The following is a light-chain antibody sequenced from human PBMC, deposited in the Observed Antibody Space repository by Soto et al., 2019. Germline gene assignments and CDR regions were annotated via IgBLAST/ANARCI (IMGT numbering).Light chain of an antibody. CDR2: SND. Sequence: QSVLTQPPSASGTPGQTITISCSGSNSNIGSHTVNWYQHLPGTAPKLLIYSNDQRPSGVPDRFSGSKSGTSASLAIYGLQSEDEADYYCSAWDDSLYLVFGEGTKLTFL. CDR3: SAWDDSLYLV. V-gene: IGLV1-44*01. J-gene: IGLJ3*02. CDR1: NSNIGSHT.